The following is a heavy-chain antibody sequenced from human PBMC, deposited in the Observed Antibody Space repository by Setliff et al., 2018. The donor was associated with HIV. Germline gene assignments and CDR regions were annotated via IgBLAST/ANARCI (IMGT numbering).Heavy chain of an antibody. J-gene: IGHJ4*01. CDR2: IYYSGNT. V-gene: IGHV4-39*01. CDR1: GGSISSSSYY. Sequence: SETLSLTCTVSGGSISSSSYYWGWIRQPPGKGLEWIGTIYYSGNTYYNPSLKSQVTISVDTSKNQISLKLGSVTAADTAVYYCASHLPPYSGNFDYWGHGTLVTVSS. D-gene: IGHD1-26*01. CDR3: ASHLPPYSGNFDY.